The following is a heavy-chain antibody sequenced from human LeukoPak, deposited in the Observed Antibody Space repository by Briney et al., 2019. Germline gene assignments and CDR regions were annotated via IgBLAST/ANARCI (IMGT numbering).Heavy chain of an antibody. CDR3: ARVPAGPDSSSWSDAFDI. Sequence: GASVKVSCKASGGTFSSYAISWVRQAPGQGLEWMGGIIPIFGTANYAQKFQGRVTITADKSTSTAYMELSSLRSEDTAVYYCARVPAGPDSSSWSDAFDIWGQGTMVTVSS. CDR1: GGTFSSYA. D-gene: IGHD6-13*01. V-gene: IGHV1-69*06. J-gene: IGHJ3*02. CDR2: IIPIFGTA.